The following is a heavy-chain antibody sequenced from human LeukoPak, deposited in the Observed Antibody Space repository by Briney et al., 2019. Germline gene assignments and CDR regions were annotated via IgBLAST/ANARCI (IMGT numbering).Heavy chain of an antibody. V-gene: IGHV1-2*02. Sequence: ASVKVSCKASGYTFTGYYMHWVRQAPGQGLEWMGWINPNSGGTNYAQKFQGRVTMTRDTSISTAYMELSRLRSDDTAVYYCARDRKGDYSSGWYVDYWGQGTLVTVSS. J-gene: IGHJ4*02. D-gene: IGHD6-19*01. CDR3: ARDRKGDYSSGWYVDY. CDR2: INPNSGGT. CDR1: GYTFTGYY.